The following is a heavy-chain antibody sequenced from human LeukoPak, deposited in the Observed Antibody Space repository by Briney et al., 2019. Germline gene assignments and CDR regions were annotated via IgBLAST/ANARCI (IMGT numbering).Heavy chain of an antibody. CDR1: GYSFTSYW. CDR2: IYLGDSDT. J-gene: IGHJ3*02. V-gene: IGHV5-51*01. Sequence: GESLKISCKGSGYSFTSYWIGWVRQIPGKGLEWMGIIYLGDSDTRYSPSFQGQVTISADKSISTAYLQWSSLKASDTAMYYCASQSYGSGSYYPFDIWGQGTMVTVSS. D-gene: IGHD3-10*01. CDR3: ASQSYGSGSYYPFDI.